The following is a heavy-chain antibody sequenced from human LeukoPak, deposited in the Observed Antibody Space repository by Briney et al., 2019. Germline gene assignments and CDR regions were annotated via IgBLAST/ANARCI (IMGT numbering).Heavy chain of an antibody. CDR2: ISYDGSNK. CDR3: ARDREWLQPFDY. D-gene: IGHD5-12*01. V-gene: IGHV3-30*03. CDR1: GFTFSAYG. Sequence: GGSLRLSCAASGFTFSAYGMNWVRQAPGKGLEWVAVISYDGSNKYYADSVKGRFTISRDNSKNTLYLQMNSLRAEDTAVYYCARDREWLQPFDYWGQGTLVTVSS. J-gene: IGHJ4*02.